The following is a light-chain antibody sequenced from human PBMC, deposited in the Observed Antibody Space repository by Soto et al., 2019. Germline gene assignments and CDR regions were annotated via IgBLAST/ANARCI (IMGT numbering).Light chain of an antibody. V-gene: IGKV3-15*01. CDR1: QRISNN. CDR3: QQFNYWPPWT. CDR2: GAS. J-gene: IGKJ1*01. Sequence: EVVMRQYPATLCVCPGERVTLSGRASQRISNNVAWYQQRPGQTPSLLIYGASTMASGVPARCSGSGFGADFTLTISGLQSDDVAIYYCQQFNYWPPWTVGQGAKVDMK.